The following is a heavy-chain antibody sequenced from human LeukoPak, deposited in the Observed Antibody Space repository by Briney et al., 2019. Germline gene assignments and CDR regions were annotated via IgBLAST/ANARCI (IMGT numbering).Heavy chain of an antibody. J-gene: IGHJ6*03. CDR3: ARDGWEPNYYYMDV. Sequence: GASVKVSCKASGYTFTSYHLHWVRQAPGQGLEWMGIINPSGGSPNYAQKFQGRVTMTRDMSTSTVNMELSSLRSEDTAVYYCARDGWEPNYYYMDVWGKGTTVTVSS. CDR2: INPSGGSP. CDR1: GYTFTSYH. D-gene: IGHD1-26*01. V-gene: IGHV1-46*01.